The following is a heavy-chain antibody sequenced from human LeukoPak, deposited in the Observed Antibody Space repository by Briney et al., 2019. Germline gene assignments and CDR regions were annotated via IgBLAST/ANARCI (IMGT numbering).Heavy chain of an antibody. CDR3: ARSRIQLWSPNFDY. Sequence: GGALRLSCAASGFTFSSYWMHWVRQAPGKGLVWVSRINSDGSSTSYADSVKGRFTISRDNAKNTLYLQMNSLRAEDTAVYYCARSRIQLWSPNFDYWGQGTLVTVSS. V-gene: IGHV3-74*01. CDR2: INSDGSST. D-gene: IGHD5-18*01. J-gene: IGHJ4*02. CDR1: GFTFSSYW.